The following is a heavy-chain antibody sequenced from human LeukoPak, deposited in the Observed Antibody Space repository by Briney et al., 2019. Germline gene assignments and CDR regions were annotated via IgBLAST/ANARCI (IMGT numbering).Heavy chain of an antibody. CDR2: IYHSGST. CDR1: GYSISSGYY. V-gene: IGHV4-38-2*02. Sequence: PSETLSLTCTVSGYSISSGYYWGWIRQPPGKGLEWIGSIYHSGSTYYNPSLKSRVTISVDTSKNQFSLKLSSVTAADTAVYYCARVLDGYNSGYYYYYYMDVWGKGTTVTVSS. J-gene: IGHJ6*03. CDR3: ARVLDGYNSGYYYYYYMDV. D-gene: IGHD5-24*01.